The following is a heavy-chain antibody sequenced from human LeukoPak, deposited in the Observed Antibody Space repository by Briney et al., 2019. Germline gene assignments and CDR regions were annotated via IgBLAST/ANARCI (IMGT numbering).Heavy chain of an antibody. CDR1: GFSLSTGGVG. V-gene: IGHV2-5*02. Sequence: ESGPTLVKPTQTLALTCTFSGFSLSTGGVGVGWIRQPPGKALEWLAIIYWDDDERYSPSLKSRLTLIKDTSRNQVVLAMTNMDPVDTATYYCAHGVRRAHCTGGSCYNFDYWGQGILVTVSS. CDR3: AHGVRRAHCTGGSCYNFDY. J-gene: IGHJ4*02. D-gene: IGHD2-15*01. CDR2: IYWDDDE.